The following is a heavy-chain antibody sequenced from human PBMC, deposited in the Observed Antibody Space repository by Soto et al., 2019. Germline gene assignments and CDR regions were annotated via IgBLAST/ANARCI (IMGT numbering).Heavy chain of an antibody. CDR3: ARDLRDFYDTSGAAFDY. J-gene: IGHJ4*02. V-gene: IGHV4-38-2*02. CDR2: IYHSGST. Sequence: SETLSLTCAVSGYSISSGYYWGWIRQPPGKGLERIGNIYHSGSTYYNPSLRSRVTISVDTSKNQFSLKLSSVTAADTAVYYCARDLRDFYDTSGAAFDYWGQGTLVTVSS. D-gene: IGHD3-22*01. CDR1: GYSISSGYY.